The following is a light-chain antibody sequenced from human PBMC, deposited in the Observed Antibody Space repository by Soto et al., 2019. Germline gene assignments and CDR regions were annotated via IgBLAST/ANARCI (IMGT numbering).Light chain of an antibody. CDR1: ISNIGNSF. CDR3: AAWDSSLNAGV. J-gene: IGLJ3*02. V-gene: IGLV1-51*02. CDR2: ENN. Sequence: QSVLTQPPSVSAAPGQKVTISCSGSISNIGNSFVSWYQQLPGTAPKLLIHENNKRPSGIPDRFSGSKSGTSATLGIAGHQTGDEADYYCAAWDSSLNAGVFGGGTKLTVL.